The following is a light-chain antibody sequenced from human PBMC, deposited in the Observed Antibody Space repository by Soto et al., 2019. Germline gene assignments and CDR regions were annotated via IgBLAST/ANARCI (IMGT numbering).Light chain of an antibody. CDR3: QQYNSYSQT. CDR2: DAS. CDR1: QSISSW. V-gene: IGKV1-5*01. Sequence: GDRVTITCRASQSISSWLAWYQQKPGKAPKLLIYDASSLESGVPSRFSGSGSGTEFTLTISSLQPDDFATYYCQQYNSYSQTFGQATKVDIK. J-gene: IGKJ1*01.